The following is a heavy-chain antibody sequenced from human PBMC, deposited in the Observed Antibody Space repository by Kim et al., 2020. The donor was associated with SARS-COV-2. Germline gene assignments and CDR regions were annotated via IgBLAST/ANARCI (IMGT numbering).Heavy chain of an antibody. V-gene: IGHV3-13*01. J-gene: IGHJ4*02. CDR1: GFTFSSYD. D-gene: IGHD2-15*01. CDR3: ARVRRHCSGGSCSYYFDY. CDR2: IGTAGDT. Sequence: GGSLRLSCAASGFTFSSYDMHWVRQATGKGLEWVSAIGTAGDTYYPGSVKGRFTISRENAKNSLYLQMNSLRAGDTAVYYCARVRRHCSGGSCSYYFDYWGQGTLVTVSS.